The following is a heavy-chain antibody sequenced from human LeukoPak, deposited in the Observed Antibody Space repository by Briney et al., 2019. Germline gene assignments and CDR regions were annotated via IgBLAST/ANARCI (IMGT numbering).Heavy chain of an antibody. D-gene: IGHD5-12*01. Sequence: LETLSLTCTVSGYSISSGYYWGWIRQPPGKGLEWIGGIYHSGSTYYNPSLKSRVTISVDTSKNHFSLKLTSVTAADTAVYYCARENMVATMVDYWGQGTLVTVSS. CDR1: GYSISSGYY. CDR2: IYHSGST. J-gene: IGHJ4*02. CDR3: ARENMVATMVDY. V-gene: IGHV4-38-2*02.